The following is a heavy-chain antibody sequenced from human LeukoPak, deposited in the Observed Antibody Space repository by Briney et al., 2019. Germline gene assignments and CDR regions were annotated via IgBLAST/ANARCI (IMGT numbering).Heavy chain of an antibody. V-gene: IGHV1-18*01. CDR2: ISAYNGNT. CDR1: GYTFTSYG. CDR3: ARVAALAGIGWGDFDY. Sequence: ASVKVSCKASGYTFTSYGISWVRQAPGQGLEWMGWISAYNGNTNYAQKLQGRVTMTTDTSTSTAYMELSSLRSDDTAVYFCARVAALAGIGWGDFDYWGQGTLVTVSS. J-gene: IGHJ4*02. D-gene: IGHD6-19*01.